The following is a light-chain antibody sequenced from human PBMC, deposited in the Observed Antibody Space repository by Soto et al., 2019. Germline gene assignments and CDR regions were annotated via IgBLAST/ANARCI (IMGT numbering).Light chain of an antibody. Sequence: DTVLTQSPGPLSLSPGERATLSCRSSQSVSSSYLAWYQHKPGQAPRLLIYGASSRAAGIPDRFIGSESGTECTLTISSLQSEDVAVYYCQQYNNWPVTFGQGTRLEIK. V-gene: IGKV3-20*01. CDR3: QQYNNWPVT. J-gene: IGKJ5*01. CDR1: QSVSSSY. CDR2: GAS.